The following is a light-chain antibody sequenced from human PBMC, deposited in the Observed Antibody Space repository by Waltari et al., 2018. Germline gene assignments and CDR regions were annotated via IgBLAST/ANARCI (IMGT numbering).Light chain of an antibody. J-gene: IGLJ1*01. Sequence: QSGLTQPASVSGPPGQSITISRTGTGSDVGNNNLVCWYQQYPGKAPKLMVYEVTKRTSGVSDRFSGSKSGNTASLTISGLQSQDEADYYCCSYAGLGIYVFGTGTKVTVL. CDR2: EVT. CDR3: CSYAGLGIYV. V-gene: IGLV2-23*02. CDR1: GSDVGNNNL.